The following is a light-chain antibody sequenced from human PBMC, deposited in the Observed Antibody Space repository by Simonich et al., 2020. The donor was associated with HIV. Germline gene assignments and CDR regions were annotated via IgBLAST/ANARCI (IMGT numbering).Light chain of an antibody. CDR1: QSVLYSSNNKNY. V-gene: IGKV4-1*01. CDR3: QQYYSTPPT. J-gene: IGKJ1*01. CDR2: GSS. Sequence: DIVMTQSPDSLAVSLGERATINCKSNQSVLYSSNNKNYLAWYQQKPGQPPNLLISGSSTRASGVPDRFSGSGSGTDFTLTISSLQAEDVAVYFCQQYYSTPPTFGQGTKVEIK.